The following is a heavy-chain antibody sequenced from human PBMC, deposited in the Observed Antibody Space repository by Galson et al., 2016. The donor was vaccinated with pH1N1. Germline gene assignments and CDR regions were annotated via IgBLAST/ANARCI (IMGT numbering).Heavy chain of an antibody. CDR2: IYWDGDE. D-gene: IGHD6-6*01. V-gene: IGHV2-5*02. CDR1: DFSLTATGVC. CDR3: AYGTYSSSSVGDWGH. Sequence: PALVKPTQTLTLTCTFSDFSLTATGVCVGWIRQPPGEALEWLALIYWDGDERYSPSLKNRLTITKDTSKNQVVLTMTNMDFVDTATYYCAYGTYSSSSVGDWGHWGQGTPVTVSS. J-gene: IGHJ4*02.